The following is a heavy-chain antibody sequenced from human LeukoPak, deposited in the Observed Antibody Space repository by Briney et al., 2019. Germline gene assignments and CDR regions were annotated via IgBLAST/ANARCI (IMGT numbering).Heavy chain of an antibody. D-gene: IGHD1-26*01. CDR3: ARAVVDSLGVGSDY. V-gene: IGHV3-23*01. CDR1: GFTFSSYA. CDR2: ISGRGGST. J-gene: IGHJ4*02. Sequence: GGSQRLSCAASGFTFSSYAMSWVRQAPGKGLEWVSGISGRGGSTYYADSVKGRFTISRDNSKNTLYMQMNSLRAEDTAVYYCARAVVDSLGVGSDYWGQGTLVTVSS.